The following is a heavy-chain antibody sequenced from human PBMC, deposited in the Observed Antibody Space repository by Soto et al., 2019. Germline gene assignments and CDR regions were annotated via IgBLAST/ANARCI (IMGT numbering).Heavy chain of an antibody. CDR2: ISYDGSNK. Sequence: PGGSLRLSCAASGFTFSSYGMHWVRQAPGKGLEWVAVISYDGSNKYYADSVKGRFTISRDNSKNTLYLQMNSLRAEDTAVYYCAKGGEGGYCSGGSCLGDAFDIWGQGTMVTV. V-gene: IGHV3-30*18. J-gene: IGHJ3*02. D-gene: IGHD2-15*01. CDR3: AKGGEGGYCSGGSCLGDAFDI. CDR1: GFTFSSYG.